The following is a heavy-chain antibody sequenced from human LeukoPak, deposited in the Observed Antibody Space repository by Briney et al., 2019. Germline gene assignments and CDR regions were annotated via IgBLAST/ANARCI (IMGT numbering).Heavy chain of an antibody. D-gene: IGHD3-22*01. CDR1: GGSISSYY. J-gene: IGHJ4*02. CDR3: ARVTYYYDSSGYYYVTGYYFDY. Sequence: SETLPLTCTVSGGSISSYYWSWIRQPPGKGLEWIGYIYYSGSTNYNPSLKSRVTISVDTSKNQFSLKLSSVTAADTAVYYCARVTYYYDSSGYYYVTGYYFDYWGQGTLVTVSS. V-gene: IGHV4-59*01. CDR2: IYYSGST.